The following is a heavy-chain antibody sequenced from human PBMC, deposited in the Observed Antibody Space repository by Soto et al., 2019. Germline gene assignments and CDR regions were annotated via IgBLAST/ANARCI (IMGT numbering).Heavy chain of an antibody. D-gene: IGHD3-22*01. CDR2: IIPIFGTA. CDR1: GGTFSSYA. V-gene: IGHV1-69*13. J-gene: IGHJ4*02. Sequence: SVKVSCKASGGTFSSYAIGWVRQAPGQGLEWMGGIIPIFGTANYAQKFQGRVTITADESTSTAYMELSSLRSEDTAVYYCASPRRSPYYYDSSGYYYIRPLDYWGQGTLVTAPQ. CDR3: ASPRRSPYYYDSSGYYYIRPLDY.